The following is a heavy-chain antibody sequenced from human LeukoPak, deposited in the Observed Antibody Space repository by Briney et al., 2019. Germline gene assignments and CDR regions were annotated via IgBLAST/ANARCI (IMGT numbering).Heavy chain of an antibody. CDR3: ATTLGDTATRSYYYYYYMDV. CDR2: ISGSGGST. J-gene: IGHJ6*03. Sequence: GGSLRLSCVASGFTFSSYAMSWVRQAPGKGLEWVSAISGSGGSTYYADSVKGRFTISRDNSKNTLYLQMNSLRAEDTAVYYCATTLGDTATRSYYYYYYMDVWAKGTTVTISS. CDR1: GFTFSSYA. D-gene: IGHD5-18*01. V-gene: IGHV3-23*01.